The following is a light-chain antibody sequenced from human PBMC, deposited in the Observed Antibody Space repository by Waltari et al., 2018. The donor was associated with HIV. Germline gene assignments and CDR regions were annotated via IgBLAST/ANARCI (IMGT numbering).Light chain of an antibody. J-gene: IGLJ3*02. CDR3: AAWDDSLHGVV. CDR1: SSNIGNNA. CDR2: YND. Sequence: QSVLTQPPSVSEAPRQRVTISCSGSSSNIGNNAVNWYQQLPGKAPKLPIYYNDLLSSGVADRFSGSKSGTSASLAISGLQSEDEADYYCAAWDDSLHGVVFGGGTKLTVL. V-gene: IGLV1-36*01.